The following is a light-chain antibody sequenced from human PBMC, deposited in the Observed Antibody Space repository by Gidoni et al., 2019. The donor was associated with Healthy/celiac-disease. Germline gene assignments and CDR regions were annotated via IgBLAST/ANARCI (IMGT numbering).Light chain of an antibody. CDR3: RQHNNYPFT. V-gene: IGKV1-17*01. CDR2: AAS. Sequence: DIQMTQSPSSLSASVGDRVTITCRASQGIGNDLGWYQQKPGKAPKRLIYAASSLQGGVPSRFSGSGSETEFTLTISSLQPEDFATYYCRQHNNYPFTFGPGTRVDIK. CDR1: QGIGND. J-gene: IGKJ3*01.